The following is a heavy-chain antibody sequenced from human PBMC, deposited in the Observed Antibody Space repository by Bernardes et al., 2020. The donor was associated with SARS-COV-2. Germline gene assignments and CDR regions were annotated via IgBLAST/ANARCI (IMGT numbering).Heavy chain of an antibody. CDR2: ISSSSSYI. D-gene: IGHD3-22*01. CDR1: GFTFSSYS. CDR3: ARDRPMKITMIGDAFDI. J-gene: IGHJ3*02. Sequence: GGSLRLSCAASGFTFSSYSMNWVRQAPGKGLEWVSSISSSSSYIYYADSVKGRFTISRDNAKNSLYLQMNSLRAEDTAVYYCARDRPMKITMIGDAFDIWGQGTMVTVSS. V-gene: IGHV3-21*01.